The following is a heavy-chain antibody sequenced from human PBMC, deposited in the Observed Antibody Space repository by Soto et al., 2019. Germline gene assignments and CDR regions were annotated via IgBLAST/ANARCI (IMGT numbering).Heavy chain of an antibody. J-gene: IGHJ4*02. CDR2: IIPILGIA. V-gene: IGHV1-69*02. D-gene: IGHD3-9*01. CDR1: GGTFSSYT. CDR3: VRVFWDATTGYSLERNY. Sequence: GASVKVSCKASGGTFSSYTISWVRQAPGQGLEWMGRIIPILGIANYAQKFQGRVTITADKSTSTAYMELSSLRSDDTAVYYCVRVFWDATTGYSLERNYWGQGTLVTVSS.